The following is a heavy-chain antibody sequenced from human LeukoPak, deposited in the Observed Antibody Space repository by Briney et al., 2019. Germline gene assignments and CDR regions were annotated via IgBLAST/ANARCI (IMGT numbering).Heavy chain of an antibody. Sequence: GGSLRLSCAASGFTFSSYAMSWVRQAPGKGLEWVSAISGSGGSTYYADSVKGRFTIPRDNSKNTLYLQMNSLRAEDTAEYYCATSLAESTFEPWGQGTLVTVSS. V-gene: IGHV3-23*01. D-gene: IGHD3-3*02. J-gene: IGHJ5*02. CDR1: GFTFSSYA. CDR2: ISGSGGST. CDR3: ATSLAESTFEP.